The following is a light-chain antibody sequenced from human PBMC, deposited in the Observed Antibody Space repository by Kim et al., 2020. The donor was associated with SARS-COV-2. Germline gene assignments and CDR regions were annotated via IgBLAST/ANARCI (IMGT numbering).Light chain of an antibody. CDR2: DAS. CDR3: QQRSNWPPIFT. J-gene: IGKJ3*01. V-gene: IGKV3-11*01. CDR1: QSVSSY. Sequence: EIVLTQSPATLSLSPGERATLSCRASQSVSSYLAWYQQKPGQAPRLLIYDASNRATGIPARFSGSGSGTDFTLTIIGLEPEDFAVYYCQQRSNWPPIFTFGPGTKVDIK.